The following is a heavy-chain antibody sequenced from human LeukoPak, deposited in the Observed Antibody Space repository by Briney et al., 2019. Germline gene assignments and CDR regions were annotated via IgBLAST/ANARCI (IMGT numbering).Heavy chain of an antibody. CDR3: ARDKYYFNISGPQTQGRDNWFDP. CDR1: GGSIRSSNW. D-gene: IGHD3-22*01. V-gene: IGHV4-4*02. Sequence: SETLSLTCAVSGGSIRSSNWWSWVRQPPGKGPEWIGEIYHSGSTNYNPSLKSRVTISVDKSKNQFSLRLSSVTAADTAVYFCARDKYYFNISGPQTQGRDNWFDPWGQGTLVTVSS. J-gene: IGHJ5*02. CDR2: IYHSGST.